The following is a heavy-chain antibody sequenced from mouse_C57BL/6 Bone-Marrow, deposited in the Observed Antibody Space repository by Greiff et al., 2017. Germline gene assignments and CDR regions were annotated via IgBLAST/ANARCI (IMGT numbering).Heavy chain of an antibody. CDR3: AGVWYYGSPWYFDV. V-gene: IGHV1-61*01. Sequence: QVQLQQPGAELVRPGSSVKLSCKASGYTFTSYWMDWVKQRPGQGLEWIGNIYPSDSETHYNQKFKDKATLTVDKSSSTAYMQLSSLTSEDSAVYYCAGVWYYGSPWYFDVWGTGTTVTVSS. J-gene: IGHJ1*03. CDR1: GYTFTSYW. D-gene: IGHD1-1*01. CDR2: IYPSDSET.